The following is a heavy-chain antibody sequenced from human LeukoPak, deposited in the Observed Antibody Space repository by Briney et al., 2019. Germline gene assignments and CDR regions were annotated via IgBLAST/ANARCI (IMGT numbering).Heavy chain of an antibody. CDR2: IYYSGST. J-gene: IGHJ4*02. CDR3: ARGLAAAAVAGLDY. CDR1: SGSISSYY. D-gene: IGHD6-19*01. Sequence: SETLSLTCTVSSGSISSYYWSWIRQPPGKGLEWIGYIYYSGSTNYNPSLKSRVTISVDTSKNQFSLKLSSVTAADTAVYYCARGLAAAAVAGLDYWGQGTLVTVSS. V-gene: IGHV4-59*01.